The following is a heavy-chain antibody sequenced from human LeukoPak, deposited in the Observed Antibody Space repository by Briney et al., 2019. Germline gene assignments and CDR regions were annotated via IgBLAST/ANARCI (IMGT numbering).Heavy chain of an antibody. CDR3: ARAGLLRYMDV. CDR1: GYSISSGYY. Sequence: SETLSLTCAVSGYSISSGYYWSWIRQPAGKGLEWIGRIYTSGSTNYNPSLKSRVTISVDTSKNQFSLKLSSVTAADTAVYYCARAGLLRYMDVWGKGTTVTVFS. CDR2: IYTSGST. J-gene: IGHJ6*03. V-gene: IGHV4-61*02.